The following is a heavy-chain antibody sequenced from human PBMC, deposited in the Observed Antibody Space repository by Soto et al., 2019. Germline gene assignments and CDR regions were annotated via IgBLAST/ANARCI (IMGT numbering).Heavy chain of an antibody. Sequence: EHLVESGGGPVKPGGSLRLSCAASGFTFSGAWMSWVRQAPGKGLEWVAIIWNDGSNEYYADSVKGRFTISRDNSKNTVYLQVSKLRAEDTAVYFCARDQTDSGGYSDSWGQGTLVTVSS. CDR3: ARDQTDSGGYSDS. CDR2: IWNDGSNE. J-gene: IGHJ4*02. D-gene: IGHD3-22*01. CDR1: GFTFSGAW. V-gene: IGHV3-33*08.